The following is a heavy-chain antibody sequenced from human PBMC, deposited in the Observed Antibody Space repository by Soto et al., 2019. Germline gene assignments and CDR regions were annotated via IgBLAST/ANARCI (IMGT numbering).Heavy chain of an antibody. J-gene: IGHJ5*02. D-gene: IGHD3-3*01. CDR3: ARAFSTYYDFWSGRLVWFDP. CDR1: GYTFTSYG. V-gene: IGHV1-18*04. Sequence: ASVKVSCKASGYTFTSYGISWVRQAPGQGLEWMGWISAYNGNTNYAQKLQGRVTMTTDTSTSTAYMELRSLRSDDTAVYCCARAFSTYYDFWSGRLVWFDPWGQGTLVTVSS. CDR2: ISAYNGNT.